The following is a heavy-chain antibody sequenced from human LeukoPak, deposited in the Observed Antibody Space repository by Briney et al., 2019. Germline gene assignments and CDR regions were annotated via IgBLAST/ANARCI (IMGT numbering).Heavy chain of an antibody. V-gene: IGHV1-2*02. CDR3: AREPGIAVAGYDPGDY. Sequence: ASVKVSCKASGYTFTGYYMHWVRQAPGQGLEWMGWINPNSGGTNYVQKLQGRVTMTTDTSTSTAYMELRSLRSDDTAVYYCAREPGIAVAGYDPGDYWGQGTLVTVSS. CDR2: INPNSGGT. J-gene: IGHJ4*02. CDR1: GYTFTGYY. D-gene: IGHD6-19*01.